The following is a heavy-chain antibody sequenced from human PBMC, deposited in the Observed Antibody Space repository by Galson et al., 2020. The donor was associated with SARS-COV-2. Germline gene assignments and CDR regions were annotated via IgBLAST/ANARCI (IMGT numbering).Heavy chain of an antibody. CDR1: GFTFSSYA. Sequence: GGSLRLSCAASGFTFSSYAMHWVRQAPGKGLEWVAVISYDGSNKYYADSVKGRFTISRDNSKNTLYLQMNSLRAEDTAVYYCARDGSDYGDYGFPDYWGQGTLVTVSS. D-gene: IGHD4-17*01. V-gene: IGHV3-30-3*01. J-gene: IGHJ4*02. CDR2: ISYDGSNK. CDR3: ARDGSDYGDYGFPDY.